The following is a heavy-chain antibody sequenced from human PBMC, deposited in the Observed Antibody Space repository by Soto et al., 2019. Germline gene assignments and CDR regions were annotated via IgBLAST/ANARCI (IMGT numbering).Heavy chain of an antibody. V-gene: IGHV3-7*04. Sequence: EVQLVESGGGLVQPGESLRLSCAASGFTFSAFWMTWLRQAPGKGLEWVANIKRDGTVTHYGDSVEGRCTLSRDNAQNSLFLQLNSLRPDDTAMYYCARDLSPPGEFFYDALDVWGQGTFVTVSS. CDR2: IKRDGTVT. D-gene: IGHD2-21*01. CDR1: GFTFSAFW. J-gene: IGHJ3*01. CDR3: ARDLSPPGEFFYDALDV.